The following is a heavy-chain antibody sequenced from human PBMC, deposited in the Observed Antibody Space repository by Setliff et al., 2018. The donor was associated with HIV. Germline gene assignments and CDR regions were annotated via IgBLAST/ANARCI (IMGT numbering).Heavy chain of an antibody. CDR3: TTSVAQNWYGSGNENY. J-gene: IGHJ1*01. Sequence: GGSLRLSCAASGFTFDDYGMDIVRQAPGKALEWVSLSSWDGGTTYYADSVKGLFTISRDNSKNSLYLQMNSLRVEDTALYYCTTSVAQNWYGSGNENYCGQGTLVTVSS. CDR2: SSWDGGTT. D-gene: IGHD3-10*01. CDR1: GFTFDDYG. V-gene: IGHV3-43D*04.